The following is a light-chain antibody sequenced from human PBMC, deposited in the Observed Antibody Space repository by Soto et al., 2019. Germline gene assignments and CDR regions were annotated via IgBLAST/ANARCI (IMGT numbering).Light chain of an antibody. J-gene: IGKJ1*01. CDR3: QQYGTSPRT. CDR1: QSVSSY. V-gene: IGKV3-20*01. Sequence: DIVLTQSPATLALPAVQGPTLSCRASQSVSSYLAWYQQKPGQAPRLLIYGASSRATGIPDRFSGSGSGTDFTLTIVRLEPEDFAVYYCQQYGTSPRTFGQGTKVDIK. CDR2: GAS.